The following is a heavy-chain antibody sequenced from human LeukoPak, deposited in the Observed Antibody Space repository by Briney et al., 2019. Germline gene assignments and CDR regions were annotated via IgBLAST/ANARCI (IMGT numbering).Heavy chain of an antibody. CDR1: GITFSSYA. CDR2: ISDSGGST. D-gene: IGHD3-10*01. V-gene: IGHV3-23*01. J-gene: IGHJ1*01. CDR3: ARVGYYYHSGSYHRAEYFQH. Sequence: GGSLRPSCAASGITFSSYAMSWVRQAPGKGLEWVSVISDSGGSTYYADSVKGRFTISRDNSKNTLYLQMSSLRAEDTAVYYCARVGYYYHSGSYHRAEYFQHWGQGTLVTVSS.